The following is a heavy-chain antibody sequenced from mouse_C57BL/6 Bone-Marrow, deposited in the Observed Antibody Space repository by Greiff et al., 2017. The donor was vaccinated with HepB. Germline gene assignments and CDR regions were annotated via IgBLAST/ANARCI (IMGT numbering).Heavy chain of an antibody. D-gene: IGHD1-1*01. J-gene: IGHJ1*03. CDR1: GYTFTSYG. CDR2: IYPRSGNT. V-gene: IGHV1-81*01. CDR3: ARGSYYGSSHPWYFDV. Sequence: VQLQQSGAELARPGASVKLSCKASGYTFTSYGISWVKQRTGQGLEWIGEIYPRSGNTYYNEKFKGKATLTADKSSSTAYMELRSLTSEDSAVYFCARGSYYGSSHPWYFDVWGTGTTVTVAS.